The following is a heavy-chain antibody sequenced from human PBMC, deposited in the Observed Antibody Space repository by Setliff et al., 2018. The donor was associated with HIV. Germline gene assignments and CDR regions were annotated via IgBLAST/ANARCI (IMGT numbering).Heavy chain of an antibody. D-gene: IGHD3-16*01. Sequence: ASVKVSCKASGYTFTTYAMQWVRQAPGQRLEWMGWINAGNGNTKYSQKFQGRVTITRDTSASTAYMELSSLRSGDTAVYYCARNGGPYAGGALYYYYGMDVWGQGTTVTVSS. J-gene: IGHJ6*02. V-gene: IGHV1-3*01. CDR1: GYTFTTYA. CDR2: INAGNGNT. CDR3: ARNGGPYAGGALYYYYGMDV.